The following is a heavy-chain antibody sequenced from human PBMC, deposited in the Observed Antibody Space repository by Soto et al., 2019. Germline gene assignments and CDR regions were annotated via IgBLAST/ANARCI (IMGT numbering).Heavy chain of an antibody. CDR1: GFTFSSYG. D-gene: IGHD3-16*02. V-gene: IGHV3-30*18. J-gene: IGHJ4*02. CDR2: ISYDGSNK. CDR3: AKISYDYIWGSYRTQYYFDY. Sequence: GGSLRLSCAASGFTFSSYGMHWVRQAPGKGLGGVAVISYDGSNKYYADSVKGRFTISRDNSKNTLYLQMNSLRAEDTAVYYCAKISYDYIWGSYRTQYYFDYWGQGTLVTVSS.